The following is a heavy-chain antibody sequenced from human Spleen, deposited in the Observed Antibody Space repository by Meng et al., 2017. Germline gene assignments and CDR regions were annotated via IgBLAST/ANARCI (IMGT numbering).Heavy chain of an antibody. CDR1: GGSFSGYS. D-gene: IGHD4-11*01. J-gene: IGHJ4*02. Sequence: QVQLQQGGAGLLKPSETLSLTCAAYGGSFSGYSWSWIRQPPGKGLESIGEINHSGSTNHNPSLESRATISVDTSQNNLSLKLSSVTAADSAVYYCARGPTTMAHDFDYWGQGTLVTVSS. V-gene: IGHV4-34*04. CDR2: INHSGST. CDR3: ARGPTTMAHDFDY.